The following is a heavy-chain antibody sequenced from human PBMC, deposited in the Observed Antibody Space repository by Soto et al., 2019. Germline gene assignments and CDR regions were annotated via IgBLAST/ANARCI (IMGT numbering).Heavy chain of an antibody. V-gene: IGHV2-26*03. J-gene: IGHJ6*02. CDR3: ARLVADSSFYYYGLDV. D-gene: IGHD2-21*02. CDR1: GFSLTTGRMG. Sequence: QVTLKESGPVLVKATETLTLTCSISGFSLTTGRMGVSWIRQPPGKALEWLAHIFSNNERSYNTSLQNRLSISADKSKRQVVLTMTDVGPVDTATYCCARLVADSSFYYYGLDVLGQGASVTVS. CDR2: IFSNNER.